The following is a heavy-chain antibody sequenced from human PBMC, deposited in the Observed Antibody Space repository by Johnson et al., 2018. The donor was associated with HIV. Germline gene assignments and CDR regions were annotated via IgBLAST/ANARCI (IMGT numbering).Heavy chain of an antibody. CDR3: ARGDFWSGYPDAFDI. D-gene: IGHD3-3*01. J-gene: IGHJ3*02. CDR1: GLSFTGAW. CDR2: ISYDGSNK. Sequence: QMQLVESGGGLVQPGGSLTLSCAVSGLSFTGAWVSWVRQAPGKGLEGVAAISYDGSNKYYADSVKGRFTISRDNSKNTLYLQMNSLRAEDTAVYYCARGDFWSGYPDAFDIWGQGTMVTVSS. V-gene: IGHV3-30*03.